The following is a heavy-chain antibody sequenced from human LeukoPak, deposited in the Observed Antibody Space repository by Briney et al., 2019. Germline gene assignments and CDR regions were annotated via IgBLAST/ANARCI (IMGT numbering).Heavy chain of an antibody. D-gene: IGHD3-10*01. CDR3: ARSPKLWVTMVRGGAFDI. CDR2: IYYSGST. CDR1: GGSISSGDYY. J-gene: IGHJ3*02. Sequence: SETLSLTCTVSGGSISSGDYYWSWIRQPPGKGLEWIGYIYYSGSTYYNPSLKSRVTISVDTSKNQFSLKLSSVTAADTAVYFCARSPKLWVTMVRGGAFDIWGQGTMVAVSS. V-gene: IGHV4-30-4*01.